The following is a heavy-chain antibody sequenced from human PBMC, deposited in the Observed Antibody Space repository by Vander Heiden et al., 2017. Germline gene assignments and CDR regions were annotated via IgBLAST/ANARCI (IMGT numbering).Heavy chain of an antibody. J-gene: IGHJ5*02. V-gene: IGHV1-46*01. D-gene: IGHD6-13*01. CDR3: ARQHSSSWHAGNWFDP. CDR2: INPSGGST. Sequence: QVQLVQSGAEVKKPWASVKVSCKASGYTFTSYYMHWVREAPGQGLEWMGIINPSGGSTSYEQKFQGRVTMTRDTSTSTVYMELSSLRSEDTAVYYCARQHSSSWHAGNWFDPWGQGTLVTVSS. CDR1: GYTFTSYY.